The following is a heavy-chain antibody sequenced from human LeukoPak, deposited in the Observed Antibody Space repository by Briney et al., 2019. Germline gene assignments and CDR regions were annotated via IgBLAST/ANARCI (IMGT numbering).Heavy chain of an antibody. CDR3: ARDGPTAAPFDY. J-gene: IGHJ4*02. Sequence: ASVKVSCKASGYRFTSYDMHWVRQAPGQGLEWMGIINPSGGSTSYTQRFQGRVAMTRDTSTTTVYMEVNSLTSEDTAVYFCARDGPTAAPFDYWGQGTLVTVSS. CDR2: INPSGGST. D-gene: IGHD2-2*01. V-gene: IGHV1-46*01. CDR1: GYRFTSYD.